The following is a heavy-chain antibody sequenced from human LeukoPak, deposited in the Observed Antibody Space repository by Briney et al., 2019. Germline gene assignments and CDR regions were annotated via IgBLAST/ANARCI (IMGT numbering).Heavy chain of an antibody. J-gene: IGHJ4*02. D-gene: IGHD3-10*01. CDR3: ARDSRGDPTPGMDY. V-gene: IGHV3-30*03. CDR2: ISYDGSEK. Sequence: TGGSLRLSCAVSGFSFRNYGMHWVRQAPGKGLEWVAHISYDGSEKDHADSVKGRFTISRDNSKNTLYLQMNSLRAEDTAVYYCARDSRGDPTPGMDYWGQGTLVTVSS. CDR1: GFSFRNYG.